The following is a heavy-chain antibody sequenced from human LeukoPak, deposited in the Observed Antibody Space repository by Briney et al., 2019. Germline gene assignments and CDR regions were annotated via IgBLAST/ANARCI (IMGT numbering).Heavy chain of an antibody. V-gene: IGHV3-21*01. CDR2: ISSSSSYI. D-gene: IGHD3-22*01. CDR3: ARVHYYDSSGYYA. Sequence: PGGSLRLSCAASGFTFSSYNMNWVRHAPGKGLEWVSSISSSSSYIYYADSVKGRFTISRDNAKNSLYLQMNSLRAEDTAVYYCARVHYYDSSGYYAWGQGTLVTVSS. J-gene: IGHJ5*02. CDR1: GFTFSSYN.